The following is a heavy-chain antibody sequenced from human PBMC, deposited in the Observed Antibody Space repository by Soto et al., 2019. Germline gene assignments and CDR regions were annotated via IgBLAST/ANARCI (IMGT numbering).Heavy chain of an antibody. Sequence: QVQLVESGGGVVQPGRSLRLSCAASGFTFSSYGMHWVRQAPGKGLEWVAVISYDGSNKYYADSVKGRFTISRDNSKNTLYLQMNSLRAEDTAVYYCAKVVGPYSGYDSAYFDYWGQGTLVTVSS. J-gene: IGHJ4*02. V-gene: IGHV3-30*18. CDR2: ISYDGSNK. D-gene: IGHD5-12*01. CDR3: AKVVGPYSGYDSAYFDY. CDR1: GFTFSSYG.